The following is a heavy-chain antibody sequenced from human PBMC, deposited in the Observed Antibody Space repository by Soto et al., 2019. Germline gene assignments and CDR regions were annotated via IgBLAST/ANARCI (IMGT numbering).Heavy chain of an antibody. Sequence: QVQLVQSGAEVKKPGSSVKVSCKASGGTFSSYIISWVRQAPGQGLEWMGRIIPILGIANYAQKFQGRVTITADKSTSTAYMQLSSLRSEDTAVYYCARDLAAAAPDYWGQGTLVTVSS. D-gene: IGHD6-13*01. CDR2: IIPILGIA. CDR1: GGTFSSYI. V-gene: IGHV1-69*08. J-gene: IGHJ4*02. CDR3: ARDLAAAAPDY.